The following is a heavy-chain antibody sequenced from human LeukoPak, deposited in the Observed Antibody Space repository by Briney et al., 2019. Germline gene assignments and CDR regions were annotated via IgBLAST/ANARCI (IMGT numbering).Heavy chain of an antibody. V-gene: IGHV5-51*01. J-gene: IGHJ3*02. D-gene: IGHD3-10*01. CDR1: GYSLTNYW. CDR3: ASRGSSTSDAVDI. CDR2: IYPGDSNT. Sequence: GESLKISCKASGYSLTNYWIGWVRQMPGKGLEWMGIIYPGDSNTRYSPSFQDQVLISADKSVSTTYLHWGSLQASDTAMYFCASRGSSTSDAVDIWGQGSMVTVS.